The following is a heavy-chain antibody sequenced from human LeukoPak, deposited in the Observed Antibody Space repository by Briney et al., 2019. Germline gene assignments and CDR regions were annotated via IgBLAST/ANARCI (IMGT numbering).Heavy chain of an antibody. J-gene: IGHJ4*02. V-gene: IGHV3-30*04. CDR1: GFTFSVYA. D-gene: IGHD3-10*01. Sequence: GGSLRLSCAASGFTFSVYAMHWVRQAPGKGLEWVAIISYDGSNKYYADSVKGRFTISRDNSKNTLYLQMNSLSAEDTAVYYCAKSLHVTLVRGVSYFDYWGQGTLVTVSS. CDR3: AKSLHVTLVRGVSYFDY. CDR2: ISYDGSNK.